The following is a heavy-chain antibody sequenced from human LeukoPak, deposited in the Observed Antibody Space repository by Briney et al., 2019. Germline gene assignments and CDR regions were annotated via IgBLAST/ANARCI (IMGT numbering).Heavy chain of an antibody. Sequence: PGGSLRLSCAASGFTFSSYGMHWVRQAPGTGLEWVGRIKSKTDGGTTDYAAPVKGRFTISRDDSKNTLYLQMNSLKTEDTAVYYCTTDLTAYCGGDCYSSYFDYWGQGTLVTVSS. CDR2: IKSKTDGGTT. CDR1: GFTFSSYG. CDR3: TTDLTAYCGGDCYSSYFDY. D-gene: IGHD2-21*02. J-gene: IGHJ4*02. V-gene: IGHV3-15*01.